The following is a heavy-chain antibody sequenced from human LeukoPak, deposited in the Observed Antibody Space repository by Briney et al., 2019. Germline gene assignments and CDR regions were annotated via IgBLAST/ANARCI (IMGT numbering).Heavy chain of an antibody. V-gene: IGHV3-23*01. D-gene: IGHD5-12*01. J-gene: IGHJ4*02. CDR1: GFTFSNYG. Sequence: GGSLRLSCAASGFTFSNYGMSWVRQAPGKGLEWVSAISGSGGSTYYADSVKGRFTISRDNSKNTLYLQLNSLRAEDTAVYYCAKAVDMVATGFDYWGQGTLVTVSS. CDR2: ISGSGGST. CDR3: AKAVDMVATGFDY.